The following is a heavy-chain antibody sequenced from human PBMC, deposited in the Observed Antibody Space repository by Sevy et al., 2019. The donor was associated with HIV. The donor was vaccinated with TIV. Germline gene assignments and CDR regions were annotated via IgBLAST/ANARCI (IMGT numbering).Heavy chain of an antibody. Sequence: SLRLSCAASGFTFDDYAMHWVRQAPGKGLEWVSGISWNSGSIGYADSVKGRFTISRDNAKSSLYLQMNSLRAEDMAFYYCAKDILRYCSSASCYTGAFDIWGQGTMVTVSS. V-gene: IGHV3-9*03. J-gene: IGHJ3*02. CDR3: AKDILRYCSSASCYTGAFDI. CDR1: GFTFDDYA. CDR2: ISWNSGSI. D-gene: IGHD2-2*02.